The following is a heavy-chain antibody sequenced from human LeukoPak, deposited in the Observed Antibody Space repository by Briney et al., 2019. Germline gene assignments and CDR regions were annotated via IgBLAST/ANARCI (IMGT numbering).Heavy chain of an antibody. J-gene: IGHJ6*03. V-gene: IGHV4-4*09. Sequence: SETLSLTCTVSGGSINSYYWSWIRQPPGKGRGGIGLFHTGGTTNYNPSLKSRVTISLDTSKNQFSLKLSSVTAADTAVYFCARTQEAGYSSGRYDSYYYYYMDVWGKGTTVTISS. CDR2: FHTGGTT. D-gene: IGHD6-19*01. CDR3: ARTQEAGYSSGRYDSYYYYYMDV. CDR1: GGSINSYY.